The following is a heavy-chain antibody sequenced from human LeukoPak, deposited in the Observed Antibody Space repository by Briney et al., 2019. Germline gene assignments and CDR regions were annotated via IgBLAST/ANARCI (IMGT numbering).Heavy chain of an antibody. CDR2: ISGSGGKT. D-gene: IGHD3-10*01. Sequence: GGSLRLSCTAPGFTFSTYAMNWVRQAPGKGLEWVSSISGSGGKTYYADSVKGRFTISRDNSRNTVYLQMNSLRAGDTAVYYCAMDRGYWGQGTLVTVFS. CDR3: AMDRGY. V-gene: IGHV3-23*01. CDR1: GFTFSTYA. J-gene: IGHJ4*02.